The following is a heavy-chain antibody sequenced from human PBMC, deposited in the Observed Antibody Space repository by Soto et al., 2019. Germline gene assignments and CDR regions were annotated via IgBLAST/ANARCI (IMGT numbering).Heavy chain of an antibody. CDR2: IGGSGRKT. V-gene: IGHV3-23*01. CDR3: ANDGLSDAPSAIDY. D-gene: IGHD6-13*01. CDR1: GFTFTKSG. Sequence: VQLLESGGGFARPGTSLRLSCAASGFTFTKSGLSWVRQAPGKGLEWVAGIGGSGRKTYYADSVTGRFSIARDNSKNSLFLQMNSPSADDTALYYCANDGLSDAPSAIDYWGLGTLVTVSS. J-gene: IGHJ4*02.